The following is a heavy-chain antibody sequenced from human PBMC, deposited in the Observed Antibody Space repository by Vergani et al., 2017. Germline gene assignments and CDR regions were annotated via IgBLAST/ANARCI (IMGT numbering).Heavy chain of an antibody. CDR2: IRSKANSYAT. CDR1: GFTFSGSA. J-gene: IGHJ6*03. D-gene: IGHD2-2*01. V-gene: IGHV3-73*02. CDR3: TRLQDIVVVPAATKYYYYMDV. Sequence: EVQLVESGGGLVQPGGSLKLSCAASGFTFSGSAMHWVRQASGKGLEWVGRIRSKANSYATVYAASVKGRFTISRDDSKNTAYLQMNSLKTEDTAVYYCTRLQDIVVVPAATKYYYYMDVWGKGTTVTVPS.